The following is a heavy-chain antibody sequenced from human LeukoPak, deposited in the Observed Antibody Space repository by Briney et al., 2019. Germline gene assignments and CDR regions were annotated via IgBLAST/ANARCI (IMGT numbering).Heavy chain of an antibody. CDR1: GGTFSNYA. Sequence: SVKVSCKASGGTFSNYAINWVRQAPGQGLDWMGGIIPMFATVNYAQKFQGRVTITTDESTNTAYMELSGLRSEDTAVYYCARNHDNTGYYDVYFDYWGQGTLVTVSS. D-gene: IGHD3-22*01. J-gene: IGHJ4*02. CDR3: ARNHDNTGYYDVYFDY. CDR2: IIPMFATV. V-gene: IGHV1-69*05.